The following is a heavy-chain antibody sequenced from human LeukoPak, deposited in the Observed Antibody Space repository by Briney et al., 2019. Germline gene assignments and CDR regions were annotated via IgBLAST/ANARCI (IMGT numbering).Heavy chain of an antibody. V-gene: IGHV3-48*01. D-gene: IGHD2-15*01. Sequence: GGSLRLSCVASGFTFTTHNMNWVRQAPGKGLEWVSYISGSGDAIFYADSVQGRFTISRDNAKNSVYLQMNSLRAEDTAVYYCARTYGSGSLGYWGQGTLVTVSS. CDR3: ARTYGSGSLGY. CDR2: ISGSGDAI. J-gene: IGHJ4*02. CDR1: GFTFTTHN.